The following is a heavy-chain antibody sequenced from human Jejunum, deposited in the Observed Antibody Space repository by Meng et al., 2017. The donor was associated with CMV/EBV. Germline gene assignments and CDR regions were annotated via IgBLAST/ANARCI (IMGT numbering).Heavy chain of an antibody. V-gene: IGHV1-69*13. CDR1: GYTFTSYG. D-gene: IGHD2-2*01. CDR2: IIPIFRTP. Sequence: QVHLVQSGAEVKKPGASVKVSCKASGYTFTSYGISWVRQAPGQGLEWMGGIIPIFRTPQYAQKFQGRLTITADGPTGTTFMELSSLTSDDTAIYYCARGFSNGYQPFDYWGQGTLVTVSS. CDR3: ARGFSNGYQPFDY. J-gene: IGHJ4*02.